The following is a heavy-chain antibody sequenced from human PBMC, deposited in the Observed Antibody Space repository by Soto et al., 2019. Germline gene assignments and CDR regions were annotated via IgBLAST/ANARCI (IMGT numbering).Heavy chain of an antibody. Sequence: EVQLVESGGGXXXXGRSXXLSCAASGFXXXXXAMHXXXQAPGKGLEWVSGISWNSGSIGYADSVKGRFTISRDNAKNSLYLQMNSLRAEDTALYYCAKDWGYSSSWFDYWGQGTLVTVSS. CDR1: GFXXXXXA. CDR3: AKDWGYSSSWFDY. CDR2: ISWNSGSI. V-gene: IGHV3-9*01. J-gene: IGHJ4*02. D-gene: IGHD6-13*01.